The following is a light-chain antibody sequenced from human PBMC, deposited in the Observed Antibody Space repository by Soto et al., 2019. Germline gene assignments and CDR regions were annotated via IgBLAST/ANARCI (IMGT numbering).Light chain of an antibody. Sequence: DIQMTQSPSTLSASVGDRVTISCRASQTISTWLAWYQQKPGKAPDLLIYDGSSLESGVPSRFSGSASGTEFTLTISSLQPDDFAAYWCQQYFYDAPPFVGGTKVDI. CDR3: QQYFYDAPP. CDR1: QTISTW. V-gene: IGKV1-5*01. CDR2: DGS. J-gene: IGKJ4*01.